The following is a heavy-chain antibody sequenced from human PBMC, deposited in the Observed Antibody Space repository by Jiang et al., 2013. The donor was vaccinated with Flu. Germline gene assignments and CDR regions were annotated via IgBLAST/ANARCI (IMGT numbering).Heavy chain of an antibody. CDR3: ARANNPPLAYRGSSTSCQRNWFDP. V-gene: IGHV7-4-1*01. D-gene: IGHD2-2*01. CDR2: INTNTGNP. Sequence: QGLEWMGWINTNTGNPTYAQGFTGRFVFSLDTSVSTAYLQICSLKAEDTAVYYCARANNPPLAYRGSSTSCQRNWFDPWGQGTLVTVSS. J-gene: IGHJ5*02.